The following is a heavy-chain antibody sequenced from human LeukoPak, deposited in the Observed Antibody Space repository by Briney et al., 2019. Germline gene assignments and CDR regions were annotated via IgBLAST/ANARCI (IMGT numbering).Heavy chain of an antibody. D-gene: IGHD3-9*01. CDR1: GGSISSGDYY. V-gene: IGHV4-30-4*08. CDR2: IYYSGSS. CDR3: ARGLFDWLPFDY. Sequence: SQTLSLTCTVSGGSISSGDYYWRWIRQPPGQGLEWIGYIYYSGSSYYNPSLKSRVTISVDTSKNQFSLKLSSVTAADTAVYYCARGLFDWLPFDYWGQGTQVTVSS. J-gene: IGHJ4*02.